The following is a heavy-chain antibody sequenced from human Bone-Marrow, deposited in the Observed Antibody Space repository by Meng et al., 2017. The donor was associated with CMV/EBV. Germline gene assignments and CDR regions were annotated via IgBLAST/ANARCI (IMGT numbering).Heavy chain of an antibody. V-gene: IGHV4-34*01. J-gene: IGHJ2*01. CDR1: GGSFSSYY. CDR2: INHSGST. CDR3: ARARRDGYKYWYFDL. Sequence: YGGSFSSYYWRWIRQPPGKGLEWIGEINHSGSTNYNPSLKSRVTISVDTSKNQFSLKLSSVTAADTAVYYCARARRDGYKYWYFDLWGRGTLVTVSS. D-gene: IGHD5-24*01.